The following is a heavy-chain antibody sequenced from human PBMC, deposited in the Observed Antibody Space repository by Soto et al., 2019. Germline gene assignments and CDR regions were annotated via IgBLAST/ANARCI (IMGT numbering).Heavy chain of an antibody. CDR2: IFYSGST. J-gene: IGHJ4*02. V-gene: IGHV4-59*11. CDR1: GGSIRSHY. D-gene: IGHD1-20*01. CDR3: ASCGITGTTPCGY. Sequence: SETLSLTCTVSGGSIRSHYWSWIRQPPGEGMEWIGYIFYSGSTTYNPSLKSRVTISVDTSKNQFSLRLSSVTAADTAVYYCASCGITGTTPCGYWGQGTLVTVSS.